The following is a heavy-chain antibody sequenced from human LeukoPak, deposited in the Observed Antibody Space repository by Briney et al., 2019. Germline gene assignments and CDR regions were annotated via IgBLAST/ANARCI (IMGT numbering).Heavy chain of an antibody. CDR3: AKDMPTADY. Sequence: GGSLRLSCAASGFTFSSYGMHWVRQAPGKGLEWVAVISYDGSNKYYADSVKGRFTISRDNSKNTLYLQMDSLRAEDTAVYYCAKDMPTADYWGQGTLVTVSS. D-gene: IGHD2-2*01. CDR1: GFTFSSYG. V-gene: IGHV3-30*18. CDR2: ISYDGSNK. J-gene: IGHJ4*02.